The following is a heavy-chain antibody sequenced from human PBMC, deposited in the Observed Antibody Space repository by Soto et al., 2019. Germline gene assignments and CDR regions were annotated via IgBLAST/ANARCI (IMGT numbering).Heavy chain of an antibody. D-gene: IGHD3-22*01. Sequence: PGGSLRLSCAASGFTFSSYAMHWVRQAPGKGLEWVAVISYDGSNKYYADSVKGRFTISRDNSKNTLYLQMNSLRAEDTAVYYCARESYYYDSSGYYFNWFDPWGQGTLVTVSS. CDR1: GFTFSSYA. CDR3: ARESYYYDSSGYYFNWFDP. V-gene: IGHV3-30-3*01. J-gene: IGHJ5*02. CDR2: ISYDGSNK.